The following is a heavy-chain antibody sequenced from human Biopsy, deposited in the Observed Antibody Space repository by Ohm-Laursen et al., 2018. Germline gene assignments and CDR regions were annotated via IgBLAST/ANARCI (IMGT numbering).Heavy chain of an antibody. CDR1: GFTFSSYG. V-gene: IGHV3-21*01. CDR3: ARVLLPAAAVHYGMDV. J-gene: IGHJ6*02. CDR2: ISSSSNFI. Sequence: SLRLSCSASGFTFSSYGIHWVRQAPGKGLEWVSSISSSSNFIYYGDSVKGRFTISRDNAKNSLYLQMNSLRAGDTAVYYCARVLLPAAAVHYGMDVWGQGTTVTVSS. D-gene: IGHD2-2*01.